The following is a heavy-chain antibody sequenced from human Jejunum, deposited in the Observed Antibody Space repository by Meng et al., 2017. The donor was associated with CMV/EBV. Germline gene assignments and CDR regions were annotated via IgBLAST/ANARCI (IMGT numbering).Heavy chain of an antibody. CDR3: ATTLYPKPFLNHFDP. D-gene: IGHD2/OR15-2a*01. V-gene: IGHV4-59*01. CDR2: RYYRETA. Sequence: SGGSIPSSSVRSIRQPPGKGLEWIGYRYYRETAYYSPSLRSRVTISADTTTNQFSLRLTSVTPADAAVYFCATTLYPKPFLNHFDPWGQGTLVTVSS. J-gene: IGHJ5*02. CDR1: GGSIPSSS.